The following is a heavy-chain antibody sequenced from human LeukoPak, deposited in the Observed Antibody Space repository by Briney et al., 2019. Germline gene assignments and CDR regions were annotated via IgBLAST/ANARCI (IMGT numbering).Heavy chain of an antibody. J-gene: IGHJ4*02. CDR2: ISAYNGHT. CDR3: ARGTWYDYSKPIDY. Sequence: GASVQVSCKASGYTFTNYAISWVRLAPGQGLEWMGWISAYNGHTNYAQKLQGRVTMTTDTSTSTAYMELRSLRSDDTAVYYCARGTWYDYSKPIDYWGQGTLVTVST. D-gene: IGHD4-11*01. CDR1: GYTFTNYA. V-gene: IGHV1-18*01.